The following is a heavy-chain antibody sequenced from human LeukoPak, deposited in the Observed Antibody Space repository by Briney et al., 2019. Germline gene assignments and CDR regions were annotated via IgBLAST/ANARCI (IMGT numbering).Heavy chain of an antibody. CDR1: GFTFSNYW. CDR3: AREKVTTTRSFFDY. CDR2: IKQDGSEK. V-gene: IGHV3-7*05. Sequence: PGGSLRLSCAASGFTFSNYWMTWVRQAPGKGLEWVANIKQDGSEKYYVDSVKGRFTISRDNARNSLFLQMNSLRADDTAVYCCAREKVTTTRSFFDYWGRGTLVTVSS. J-gene: IGHJ4*02. D-gene: IGHD4-17*01.